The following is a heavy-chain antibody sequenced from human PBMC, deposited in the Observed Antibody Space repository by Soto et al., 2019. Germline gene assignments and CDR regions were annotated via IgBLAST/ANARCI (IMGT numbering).Heavy chain of an antibody. D-gene: IGHD3-10*01. Sequence: ASVRVSCKASGYAFNAFYLHWVRQAPGQGLEWMGWINPKTGGTDYGQKFQGRVTLTSDTSISTAYMELDSLTSDDTALYYCARLGKLMVPDFWGQGTQVTVSS. CDR2: INPKTGGT. J-gene: IGHJ4*02. CDR3: ARLGKLMVPDF. V-gene: IGHV1-2*02. CDR1: GYAFNAFY.